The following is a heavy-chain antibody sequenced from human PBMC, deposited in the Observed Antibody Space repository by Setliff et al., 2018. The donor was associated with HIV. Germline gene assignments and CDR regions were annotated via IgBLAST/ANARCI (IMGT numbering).Heavy chain of an antibody. V-gene: IGHV1-46*01. Sequence: ASVKVSCKASGYAFTSDHMHWVRQAPGQGLAWMGIIHPSGGSTSYAQKFQGRVTMTRDTSTSTVYMELSSLRSEDTAVYYCAGRRELPNDDAFDIWGQGTMVTVSS. CDR1: GYAFTSDH. CDR3: AGRRELPNDDAFDI. CDR2: IHPSGGST. J-gene: IGHJ3*02. D-gene: IGHD1-26*01.